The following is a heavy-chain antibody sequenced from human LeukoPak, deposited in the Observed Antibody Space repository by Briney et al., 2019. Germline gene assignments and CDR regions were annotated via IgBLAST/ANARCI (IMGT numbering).Heavy chain of an antibody. CDR1: GYTFTDYG. D-gene: IGHD6-19*01. CDR2: ISAYNGNT. J-gene: IGHJ6*03. CDR3: ARDPNPTVAGTATPRVSWGGYYYYMDV. V-gene: IGHV1-18*01. Sequence: ASVKVSCKASGYTFTDYGISWVRQAPGQGLEWMGWISAYNGNTNYAQKLQGRVTMTTDTSTSTAYMELGSLGSDDTAVYYCARDPNPTVAGTATPRVSWGGYYYYMDVWGKGTTVTVSS.